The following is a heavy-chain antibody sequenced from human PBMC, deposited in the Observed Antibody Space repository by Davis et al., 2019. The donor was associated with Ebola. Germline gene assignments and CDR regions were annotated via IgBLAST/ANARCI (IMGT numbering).Heavy chain of an antibody. CDR3: ARAGYDFWSGYPIDY. Sequence: ASVKVSCKASGYTFTGYYMHWVRQAPGQGLEWMGRINPNSGGTNYAQKFQGRVTMTRDTSISTAYMELSSLRSEDTAVYYCARAGYDFWSGYPIDYWGQGTLVTVSS. J-gene: IGHJ4*02. D-gene: IGHD3-3*01. CDR2: INPNSGGT. CDR1: GYTFTGYY. V-gene: IGHV1-2*06.